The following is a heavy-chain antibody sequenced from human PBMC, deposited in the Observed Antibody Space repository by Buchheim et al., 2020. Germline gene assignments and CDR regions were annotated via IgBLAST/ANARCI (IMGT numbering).Heavy chain of an antibody. J-gene: IGHJ4*02. CDR2: IYQTGSI. V-gene: IGHV4-4*02. CDR3: ARRAGNSRPVKFDY. D-gene: IGHD4-23*01. Sequence: QVQLQESGPGLVKPSETLSLSCAVSGGSVSSVNWWSWVRQPPGKGLEWIGEIYQTGSINQNPSLRSRLTISLDKSRNQFSLKLTSVTAADTAVYYCARRAGNSRPVKFDYWGQGIL. CDR1: GGSVSSVNW.